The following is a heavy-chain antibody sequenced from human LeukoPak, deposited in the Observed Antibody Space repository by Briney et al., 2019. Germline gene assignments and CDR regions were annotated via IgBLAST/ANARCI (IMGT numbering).Heavy chain of an antibody. V-gene: IGHV3-21*01. CDR3: ARERFHGSGAPKFDY. D-gene: IGHD3-10*01. Sequence: GGSLRLSCAASGFTFRSFAMNWVRQAPGRGLEWVASISLSGSSIYYADSVKGRFTISRDNAKNSVYLQMDSLRVDDTAVYYCARERFHGSGAPKFDYWGQGTLVTVSS. CDR1: GFTFRSFA. J-gene: IGHJ4*02. CDR2: ISLSGSSI.